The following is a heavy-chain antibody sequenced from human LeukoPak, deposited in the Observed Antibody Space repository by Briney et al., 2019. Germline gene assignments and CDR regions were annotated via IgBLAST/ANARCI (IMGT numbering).Heavy chain of an antibody. J-gene: IGHJ3*02. CDR1: GGSISSYY. V-gene: IGHV4-4*07. Sequence: SETLSLTCTVSGGSISSYYWSWIRQPAGKGLEWIGRIYTSGSTNYNPSLKSRVTMSVDTSKNQFSLKLNSVTAADTAVYYCARDSNYGSGHDAFDIWGQGTMVTVSS. CDR2: IYTSGST. D-gene: IGHD3-10*01. CDR3: ARDSNYGSGHDAFDI.